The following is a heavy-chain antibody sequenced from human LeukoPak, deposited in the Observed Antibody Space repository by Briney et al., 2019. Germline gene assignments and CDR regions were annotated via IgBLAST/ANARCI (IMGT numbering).Heavy chain of an antibody. D-gene: IGHD5-12*01. V-gene: IGHV4-39*01. CDR3: ARGIVATGPGY. Sequence: SETLSLTCTVSGGSISSSSYYWGWIRQPPGKGQEWIGSIYYSRSTYYNPSLKSRVTISVDTSKNQFSLKLSSVTAADTAVYYCARGIVATGPGYWGQGTLVTVSS. J-gene: IGHJ4*02. CDR2: IYYSRST. CDR1: GGSISSSSYY.